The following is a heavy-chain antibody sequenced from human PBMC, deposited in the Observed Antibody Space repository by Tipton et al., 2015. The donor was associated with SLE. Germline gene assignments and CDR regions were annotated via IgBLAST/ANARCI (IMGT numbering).Heavy chain of an antibody. Sequence: SLRLSCVASGFTFTDHFVDWVRQAPGKGLEWVSGISWNSGSIGYADSVKGRFTISRDNAKNSLYLQMNSLRAEDTALYYCAKELELVGAFDIWGQGTMVTVSS. V-gene: IGHV3-9*01. D-gene: IGHD1-7*01. J-gene: IGHJ3*02. CDR3: AKELELVGAFDI. CDR1: GFTFTDHF. CDR2: ISWNSGSI.